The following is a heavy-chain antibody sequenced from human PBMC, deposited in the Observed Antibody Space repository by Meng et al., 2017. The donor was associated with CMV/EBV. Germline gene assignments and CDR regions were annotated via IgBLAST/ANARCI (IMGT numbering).Heavy chain of an antibody. J-gene: IGHJ4*02. CDR1: GFTFTTYW. V-gene: IGHV3-74*03. CDR2: IDSDGGSI. CDR3: GRAPGSGRVPEEY. Sequence: CAPPGFTFTTYWMHWVRQVPGKGLVWVARIDSDGGSITYSDSVKGRFTISRDNAKKTLHLQMNSLRAEDTGLYFCGRAPGSGRVPEEYWGQGILVTVSS. D-gene: IGHD3-10*01.